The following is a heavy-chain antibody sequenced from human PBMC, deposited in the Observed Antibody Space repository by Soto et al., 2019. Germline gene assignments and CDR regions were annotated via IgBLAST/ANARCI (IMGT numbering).Heavy chain of an antibody. CDR2: INHSGST. CDR1: GGSFSGYY. Sequence: SETLSLTCAVYGGSFSGYYWSWIRQPPGKGLEWIGEINHSGSTNYNPSLKSRVTISVDTSKNQFSLKLSSVTAADTAVYYCARRLLRFLEWLPRKDALDIWSQGTMVTVSS. CDR3: ARRLLRFLEWLPRKDALDI. J-gene: IGHJ3*02. D-gene: IGHD3-3*01. V-gene: IGHV4-34*01.